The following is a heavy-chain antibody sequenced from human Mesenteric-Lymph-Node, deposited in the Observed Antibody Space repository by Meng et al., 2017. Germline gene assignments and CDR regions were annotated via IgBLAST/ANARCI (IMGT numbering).Heavy chain of an antibody. Sequence: SVKVSCKASGGTFSSYAISWVRQAPGQGLEWMGGIIPIFGTANYAQKFQGRVTITADESTSTAYMELSSLRSEDTAVYYCARDRVYDSSGYYILLVNGSRNYYYYGMDVWGQGTTVTVSS. J-gene: IGHJ6*02. D-gene: IGHD3-22*01. CDR3: ARDRVYDSSGYYILLVNGSRNYYYYGMDV. CDR1: GGTFSSYA. V-gene: IGHV1-69*13. CDR2: IIPIFGTA.